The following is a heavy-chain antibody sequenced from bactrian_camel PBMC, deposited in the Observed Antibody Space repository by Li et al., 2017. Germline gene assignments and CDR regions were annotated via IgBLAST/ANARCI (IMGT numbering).Heavy chain of an antibody. V-gene: IGHV3S1*01. CDR2: VYTEGGFI. J-gene: IGHJ4*01. CDR3: ASGCRRGTLAPIY. D-gene: IGHD2*01. Sequence: HVQLVESGGGSVQAGGSLRLSCAVSGDTDVSLCMAWFRQFPGKEREGVAAVYTEGGFIDYTDSVKGRFTIPQDSADALSLQMNSLKSEDTATYYCASGCRRGTLAPIYRGQGTQVTVS. CDR1: GDTDVSLC.